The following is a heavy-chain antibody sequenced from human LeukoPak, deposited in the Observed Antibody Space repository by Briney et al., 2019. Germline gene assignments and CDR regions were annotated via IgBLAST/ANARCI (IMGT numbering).Heavy chain of an antibody. D-gene: IGHD3-9*01. Sequence: SETLSLTCAVYGGSFSGYYWSWIRQPPGKGLEWIGEINHSGSTNYNPSLKSRVTISVDTSKNQFSLKLSSVTAADTAVYYCARYRYDILTGYYTRNYFDYWGQGTLVTVSS. CDR2: INHSGST. CDR3: ARYRYDILTGYYTRNYFDY. V-gene: IGHV4-34*01. CDR1: GGSFSGYY. J-gene: IGHJ4*02.